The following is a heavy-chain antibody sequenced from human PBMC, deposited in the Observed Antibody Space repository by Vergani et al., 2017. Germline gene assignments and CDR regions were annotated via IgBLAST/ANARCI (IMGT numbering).Heavy chain of an antibody. CDR2: ISPDGRTT. V-gene: IGHV3-74*03. J-gene: IGHJ4*02. CDR3: ARYTVTVSRYFDY. D-gene: IGHD2-21*02. Sequence: DVDLVESGGGFVQPGGSRRLSCAASGFSFRTFSMFWVRQPPDKGLAWVSKISPDGRTTEYADSVRGRFTISRDNANSMLYLQMNSLRPEDTAVYYCARYTVTVSRYFDYWGQGTLVTVSS. CDR1: GFSFRTFS.